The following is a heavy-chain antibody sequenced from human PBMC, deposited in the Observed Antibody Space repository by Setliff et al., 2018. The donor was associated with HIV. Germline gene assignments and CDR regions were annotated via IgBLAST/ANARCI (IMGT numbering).Heavy chain of an antibody. J-gene: IGHJ4*02. CDR1: GYTFTGSF. D-gene: IGHD4-17*01. CDR2: INAGYGNT. CDR3: ARSPGDYLFDY. V-gene: IGHV1-3*01. Sequence: GASVKVSCKSSGYTFTGSFMHWVRQAPGQGLEWMGWINAGYGNTKYSQKFQGRVTITRDASASTAYMELSSLRSEDTAVYYCARSPGDYLFDYWGQGTLVTVSS.